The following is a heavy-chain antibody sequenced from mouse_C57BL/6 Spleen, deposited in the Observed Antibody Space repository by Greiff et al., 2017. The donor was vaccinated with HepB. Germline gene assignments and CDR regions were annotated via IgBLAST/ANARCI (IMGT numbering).Heavy chain of an antibody. CDR2: ISSGGDYI. J-gene: IGHJ4*01. CDR3: TREAEGSSYRDAMDY. D-gene: IGHD1-1*01. CDR1: GFTFSSYA. Sequence: EVKLMESGEGLVKPGGSLKLSCAASGFTFSSYAMSWVRQTPEKRLEWVAYISSGGDYIYYADTVKGRFTISRDNARNTLYLQMSSLKSEDTAMYYCTREAEGSSYRDAMDYWGQGTSVTVSS. V-gene: IGHV5-9-1*02.